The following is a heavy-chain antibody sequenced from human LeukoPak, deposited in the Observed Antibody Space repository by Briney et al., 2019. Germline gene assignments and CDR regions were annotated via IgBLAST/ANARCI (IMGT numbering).Heavy chain of an antibody. Sequence: QAGGSLRLSCAASGFTFSSYAMSWVRQAPGKGLEWVSAISGSGGSTYYADSVKGRFTISRDNSKNTLYLQMNSLRAEDTAVYYCAKHIMVRGVTSMDVWGKGTTVTVSS. V-gene: IGHV3-23*01. CDR1: GFTFSSYA. CDR2: ISGSGGST. D-gene: IGHD3-10*01. CDR3: AKHIMVRGVTSMDV. J-gene: IGHJ6*04.